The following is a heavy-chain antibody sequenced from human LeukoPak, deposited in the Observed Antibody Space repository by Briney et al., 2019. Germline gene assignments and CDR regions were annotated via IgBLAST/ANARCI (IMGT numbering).Heavy chain of an antibody. D-gene: IGHD3-22*01. CDR1: GGTFSSYA. J-gene: IGHJ4*02. CDR3: ARVLRSSGSPDY. V-gene: IGHV1-69*13. Sequence: GASVKVSCKASGGTFSSYAISWVRQAPGQGLEWMGGIIPIFGTANYAQKFQGRVTITADESTSTAYMELSSLRSEDTAVYYCARVLRSSGSPDYWGQGTLVTVSS. CDR2: IIPIFGTA.